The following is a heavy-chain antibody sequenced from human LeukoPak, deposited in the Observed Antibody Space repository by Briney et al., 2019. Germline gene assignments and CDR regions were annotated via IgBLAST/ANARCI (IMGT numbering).Heavy chain of an antibody. CDR2: IYHSGST. V-gene: IGHV4-30-2*01. J-gene: IGHJ5*02. CDR3: ARDLAARVTGWFDP. D-gene: IGHD6-13*01. CDR1: GGSISSGGYY. Sequence: SQTLSLTCTVSGGSISSGGYYWSWIRQPPGKGLEWIGYIYHSGSTYYNPSLKSRVTISEDRSKNQFSLKLSSVTAADTAVYYCARDLAARVTGWFDPWGQGTLVTVSS.